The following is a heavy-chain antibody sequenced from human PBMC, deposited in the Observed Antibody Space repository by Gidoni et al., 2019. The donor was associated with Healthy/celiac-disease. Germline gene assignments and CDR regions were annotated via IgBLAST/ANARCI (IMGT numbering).Heavy chain of an antibody. Sequence: EVQLLESGGGLVQPGGSLRLSCAASGFTFSSYAMSWVRQAPGKGLEWVSAISGSGGSTYYADSVKGRFTISRDNSKNTLYLQMNSLRAEDTAVYYCAKVDHPYSNYHYYYMDVWGKGTTVTVSS. CDR1: GFTFSSYA. D-gene: IGHD4-4*01. CDR2: ISGSGGST. J-gene: IGHJ6*03. CDR3: AKVDHPYSNYHYYYMDV. V-gene: IGHV3-23*01.